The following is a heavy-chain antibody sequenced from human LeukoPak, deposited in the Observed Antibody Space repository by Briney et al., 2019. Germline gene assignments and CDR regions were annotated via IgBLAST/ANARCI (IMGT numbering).Heavy chain of an antibody. CDR3: ARAPTTVLNGGFDY. Sequence: SETLSLTCTVSGGAVSSSAYYWGWIRQPPGKGLEWIGTIYYSGSAFYIPSLRGRVTISLDTSKNQFSLKLNSLTAADTAVYFCARAPTTVLNGGFDYWGLGTLVTVFS. J-gene: IGHJ4*02. CDR2: IYYSGSA. D-gene: IGHD4-23*01. CDR1: GGAVSSSAYY. V-gene: IGHV4-39*07.